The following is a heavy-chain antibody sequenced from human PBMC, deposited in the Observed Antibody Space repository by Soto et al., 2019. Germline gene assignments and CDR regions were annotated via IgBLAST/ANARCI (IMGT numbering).Heavy chain of an antibody. CDR2: IYSGGST. CDR1: GFTVSSNY. CDR3: ARDFNTHFDILTGSMVYYGMDV. J-gene: IGHJ6*02. D-gene: IGHD3-9*01. Sequence: PGGSLRLSCAASGFTVSSNYMSWVRQAPGKGLEWVSVIYSGGSTYYADSVKGRFTISRDNSKNTLYLQMNSLRAEDTAVYYCARDFNTHFDILTGSMVYYGMDVWGQGTTVTVSS. V-gene: IGHV3-66*01.